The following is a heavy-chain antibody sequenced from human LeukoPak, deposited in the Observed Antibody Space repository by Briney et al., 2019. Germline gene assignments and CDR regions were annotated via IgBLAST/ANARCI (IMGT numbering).Heavy chain of an antibody. CDR1: GYAFTNYH. CDR3: ARGVDNSRYYFDY. V-gene: IGHV1-46*01. CDR2: INPNGGGT. Sequence: GASVNVSCKASGYAFTNYHMFWVRQAPGQGLEWMGIINPNGGGTNYAQKFQGRVTMTRDTSTSTVYMDLSSLTSEDTALYYCARGVDNSRYYFDYWGQGTLVTVSS. D-gene: IGHD1-14*01. J-gene: IGHJ4*02.